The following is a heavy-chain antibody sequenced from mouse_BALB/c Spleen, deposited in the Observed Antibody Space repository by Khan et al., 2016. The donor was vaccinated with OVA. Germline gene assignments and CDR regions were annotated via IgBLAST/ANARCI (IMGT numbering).Heavy chain of an antibody. CDR3: VRDGAYHRNDGWFAY. D-gene: IGHD2-14*01. J-gene: IGHJ3*01. Sequence: QVQLQQSGAELARPGASVKMSCKASGYTFTSYTIHWIKKRPGQGLEWIGYINPSNGYTNYNQKFKDKATLTTDKSSTTAYRQLSSLTSDDSAVXNCVRDGAYHRNDGWFAYWGQGTLVTVSA. CDR1: GYTFTSYT. V-gene: IGHV1-4*01. CDR2: INPSNGYT.